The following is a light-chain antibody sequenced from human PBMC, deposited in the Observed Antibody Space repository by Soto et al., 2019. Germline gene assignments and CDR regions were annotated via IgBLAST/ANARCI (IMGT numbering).Light chain of an antibody. CDR1: RSDVGGYNY. V-gene: IGLV2-14*01. J-gene: IGLJ1*01. CDR2: EVS. CDR3: SSYTSSSTPYV. Sequence: SVLTQPSSLSGAPGPSITISCPGTRSDVGGYNYVSWYQQHPGKAPKLMIYEVSNRPSGVSNRFSGSKSGNTASLTISGLQAEDEADYYCSSYTSSSTPYVFGTGTKVTVL.